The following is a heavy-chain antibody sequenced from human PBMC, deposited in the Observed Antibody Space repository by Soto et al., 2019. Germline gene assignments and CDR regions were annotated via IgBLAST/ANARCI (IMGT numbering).Heavy chain of an antibody. D-gene: IGHD2-2*02. V-gene: IGHV1-2*02. Sequence: ASVKVSCKASGYTFTGYYMHWVRQAPGQGLEWMGWINPNSGGTNYAQKFQGRVTMTRDTSISTAYMELSRLRSGDTAVYYCARTKYCSSTSCYNRPFDYWGQGTLVTVSS. CDR3: ARTKYCSSTSCYNRPFDY. J-gene: IGHJ4*02. CDR1: GYTFTGYY. CDR2: INPNSGGT.